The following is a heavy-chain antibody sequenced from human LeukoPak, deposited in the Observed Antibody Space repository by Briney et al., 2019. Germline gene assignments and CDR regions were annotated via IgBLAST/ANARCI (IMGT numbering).Heavy chain of an antibody. CDR2: ISADGSYT. Sequence: GGSLRLSCAASGFTFSSYWMHWVCQAPGKGLVWVTRISADGSYTLYADSVKGRFTISRDNAKNTLYLQMNSLRAEDTAVYYCATANSGPDIWGQGTTVTVSS. CDR1: GFTFSSYW. J-gene: IGHJ3*02. V-gene: IGHV3-74*01. CDR3: ATANSGPDI. D-gene: IGHD1-1*01.